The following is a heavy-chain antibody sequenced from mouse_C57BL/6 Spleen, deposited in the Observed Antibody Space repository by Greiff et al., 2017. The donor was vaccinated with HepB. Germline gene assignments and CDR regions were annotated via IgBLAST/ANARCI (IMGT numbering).Heavy chain of an antibody. CDR1: GYTFTSYW. CDR3: ARKGSFGSSYGYFDV. Sequence: QVQLQQPGAELVRPGSSVKLSCKASGYTFTSYWMHWVKQRPIQGLEWIGNIDPSDSETHYNQKFKDKATLTVDKSSSTAYMQLSSLTSEDSAVYYCARKGSFGSSYGYFDVWGTGTTVTVSS. D-gene: IGHD1-1*01. J-gene: IGHJ1*03. CDR2: IDPSDSET. V-gene: IGHV1-52*01.